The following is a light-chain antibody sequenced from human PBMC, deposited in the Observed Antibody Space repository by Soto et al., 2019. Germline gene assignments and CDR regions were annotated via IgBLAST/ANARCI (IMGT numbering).Light chain of an antibody. CDR2: GTS. Sequence: EIVMTQSPATLSVSPGESATLSCRGSQSVSSTLAWYQQIPGQAPRLLIYGTSTRATGIPARFSGSGSGTEFTLTISSLQSEDFAFYYCQQYYQWPLTFGGGTKVEVK. CDR3: QQYYQWPLT. J-gene: IGKJ4*01. V-gene: IGKV3-15*01. CDR1: QSVSST.